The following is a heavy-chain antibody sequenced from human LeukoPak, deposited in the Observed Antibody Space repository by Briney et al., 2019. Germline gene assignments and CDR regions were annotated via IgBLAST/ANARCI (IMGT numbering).Heavy chain of an antibody. V-gene: IGHV3-74*01. CDR3: VSFYETY. J-gene: IGHJ4*02. D-gene: IGHD2/OR15-2a*01. CDR2: INSDGSWT. CDR1: GNYW. Sequence: GGSLRLSCAASGNYWMHWVRQAPGKGLVWVSHINSDGSWTSYADSVKGRFTTSKDNAKNTVYLQMNNLRAEDTAVYYCVSFYETYWGRGTLVTVSS.